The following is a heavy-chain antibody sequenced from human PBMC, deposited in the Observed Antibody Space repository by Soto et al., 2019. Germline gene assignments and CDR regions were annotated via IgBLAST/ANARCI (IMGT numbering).Heavy chain of an antibody. CDR1: GGSISSSSYY. CDR2: IYYSGST. V-gene: IGHV4-39*01. CDR3: ARTRYDFPQDYNWFDP. J-gene: IGHJ5*02. D-gene: IGHD3-3*01. Sequence: SETLSLTCTVSGGSISSSSYYWGWNRKPPGKGLEWIGSIYYSGSTYYNPSLKSRVTISVDTSKNQFSLKLSSVTAADTAVYYCARTRYDFPQDYNWFDPWGQGTLVTVSS.